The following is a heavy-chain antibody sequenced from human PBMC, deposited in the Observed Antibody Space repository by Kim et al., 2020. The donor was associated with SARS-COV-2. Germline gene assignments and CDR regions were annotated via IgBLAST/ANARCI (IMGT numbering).Heavy chain of an antibody. Sequence: GGSLRLSCAASGFTFSVYGMAWVRQAPGKGLECVSGITRDGDATYYTDSVKGRFTISRDNFKNTLYLQMNNLKAEDTAQYYCAKSGDGVQHGSRWKFHSWGRGTLVSVS. CDR2: ITRDGDAT. CDR1: GFTFSVYG. J-gene: IGHJ2*01. CDR3: AKSGDGVQHGSRWKFHS. D-gene: IGHD1-1*01. V-gene: IGHV3-23*01.